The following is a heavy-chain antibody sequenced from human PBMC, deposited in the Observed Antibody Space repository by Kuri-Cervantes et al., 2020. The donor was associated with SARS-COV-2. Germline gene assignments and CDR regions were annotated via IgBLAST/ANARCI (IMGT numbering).Heavy chain of an antibody. V-gene: IGHV3-74*01. CDR1: GFTFSSYG. CDR3: VRDGDHWNFDY. J-gene: IGHJ4*02. Sequence: LSLTCAAPGFTFSSYGMHWVRQAPGKGLVWVSRINPDGSYTNNADSVKGRFTLSRDNAKNMLFLQMNSLRAEDTAVYYCVRDGDHWNFDYWGQGTLVTVSS. D-gene: IGHD1-1*01. CDR2: INPDGSYT.